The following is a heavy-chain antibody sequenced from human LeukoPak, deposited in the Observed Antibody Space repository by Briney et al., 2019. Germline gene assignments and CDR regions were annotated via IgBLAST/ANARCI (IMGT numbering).Heavy chain of an antibody. Sequence: GGSLRLSCAASGFTFSDYYMSWIRQAPGKGLEWVSYISSSGSTIYYADSVKGRFTISRDNAKNSLYLQMNSLRAEDTAVYYCARCQGGPANGGLRYFGDYYYYYMDVWGKGTTVTIS. V-gene: IGHV3-11*01. D-gene: IGHD3-9*01. CDR2: ISSSGSTI. J-gene: IGHJ6*03. CDR3: ARCQGGPANGGLRYFGDYYYYYMDV. CDR1: GFTFSDYY.